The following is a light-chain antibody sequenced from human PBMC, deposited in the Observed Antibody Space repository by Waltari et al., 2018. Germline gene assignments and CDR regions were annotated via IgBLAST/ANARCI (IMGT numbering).Light chain of an antibody. J-gene: IGLJ2*01. CDR1: RSKIGSNT. CDR2: SNN. CDR3: AAWDDSLNGVV. Sequence: QSVLTQPPSASGTPGQRVTIPCSGSRSKIGSNTVNWYQQLPGTAPKLLIYSNNQRPSGVPDRFSGSKSGTSASLAISGLQSEDEADYYCAAWDDSLNGVVFGGGTKLTVL. V-gene: IGLV1-44*01.